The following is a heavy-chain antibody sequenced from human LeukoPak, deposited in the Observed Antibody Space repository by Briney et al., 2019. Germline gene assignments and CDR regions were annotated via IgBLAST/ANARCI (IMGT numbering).Heavy chain of an antibody. CDR1: GFTFSSYS. CDR2: ISSSSYI. D-gene: IGHD3-16*01. V-gene: IGHV3-21*01. CDR3: ARDSITFGGVIATGGDY. J-gene: IGHJ4*02. Sequence: PGGSLRLSCAASGFTFSSYSMNWARQAPGKGLEWVSSISSSSYIYYADSVKGRFTISRDNAKNSLYLQMNSLRAEDTAVYYCARDSITFGGVIATGGDYWGQGTLVTVSS.